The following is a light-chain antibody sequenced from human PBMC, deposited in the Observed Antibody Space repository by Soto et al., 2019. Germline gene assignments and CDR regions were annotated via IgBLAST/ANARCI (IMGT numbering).Light chain of an antibody. Sequence: AIQMTQSPSSLSASVGDRVTITCRASQGIRNDLGWYQQKPGNAPKVLIYAASTLQSGVPSRFSGSGSGTDFTLTITSLQPVDFATYYCMQDYNYPRTFGQGTKVEIK. CDR1: QGIRND. CDR2: AAS. V-gene: IGKV1-6*01. J-gene: IGKJ1*01. CDR3: MQDYNYPRT.